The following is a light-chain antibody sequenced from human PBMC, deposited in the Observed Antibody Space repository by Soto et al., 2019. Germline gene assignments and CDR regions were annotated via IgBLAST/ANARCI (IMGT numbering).Light chain of an antibody. CDR1: RDISRW. CDR2: AAS. Sequence: DIQVTQSPSSVSASVGDRVTITCRATRDISRWLAWYQQRPGKAPKLVIYAASNLQSGVPSRFSCSGFGTDFTLPINSLQPDDFATYYCQQSNSFPYTFGQGTKLEI. J-gene: IGKJ2*01. CDR3: QQSNSFPYT. V-gene: IGKV1-12*01.